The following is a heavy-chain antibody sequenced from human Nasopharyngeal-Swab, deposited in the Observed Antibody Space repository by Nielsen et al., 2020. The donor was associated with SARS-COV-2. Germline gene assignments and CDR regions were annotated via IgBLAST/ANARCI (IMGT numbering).Heavy chain of an antibody. V-gene: IGHV3-7*05. D-gene: IGHD4-17*01. Sequence: GESLKISCAASGFTFSSYWMSWVRQAPGKGLEWVANIKQDGSEEYYVDSVKGRFTISRDNAKNSLYLQMNSLRAEDTAVYYCARDRNTVKGDYWGQGTLVTVSS. CDR2: IKQDGSEE. CDR3: ARDRNTVKGDY. J-gene: IGHJ4*02. CDR1: GFTFSSYW.